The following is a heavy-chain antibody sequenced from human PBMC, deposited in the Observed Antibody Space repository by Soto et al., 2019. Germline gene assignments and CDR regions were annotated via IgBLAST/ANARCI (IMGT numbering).Heavy chain of an antibody. CDR1: GYKFTSSW. CDR3: ATKGKSGYYNWFGR. Sequence: GESLKISCRTSGYKFTSSWIAWVRQMPGKGLEWMGIIFPSDSDTRYSPSFQGQVTISADRSTSTVFLQWASLKASDTAVYFCATKGKSGYYNWFGRWGQGTLVTVSS. CDR2: IFPSDSDT. D-gene: IGHD3-3*01. J-gene: IGHJ1*01. V-gene: IGHV5-51*01.